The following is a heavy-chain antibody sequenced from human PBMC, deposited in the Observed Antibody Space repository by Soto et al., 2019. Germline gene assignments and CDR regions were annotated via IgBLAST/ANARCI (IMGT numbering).Heavy chain of an antibody. CDR2: IDWDDDK. J-gene: IGHJ3*02. Sequence: SGPTLVHSTKTFTLTCTFSGFSLSTSGMCVSWIRQPPGKALEWLALIDWDDDKYYSTSLKTRLTIAKDTSKNQVVLTLPNMDPVDTATYYSARYCTNGVCYGAFDIWGQGTKVTVSS. CDR1: GFSLSTSGMC. V-gene: IGHV2-70*01. CDR3: ARYCTNGVCYGAFDI. D-gene: IGHD2-8*01.